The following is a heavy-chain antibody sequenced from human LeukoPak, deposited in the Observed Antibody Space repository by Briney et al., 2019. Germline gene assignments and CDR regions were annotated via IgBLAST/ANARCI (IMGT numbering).Heavy chain of an antibody. Sequence: GGSVKVSCKTSGYSFTSYGISWVRQAPGEGHEWMGWVSGFNGDTNYAQKFQGRVTMTIDTSTTTAYMELRSLRSDDTAVYYCARDLRLTIFGVAINWFDPWGQGTLVTVSS. CDR2: VSGFNGDT. J-gene: IGHJ5*02. CDR3: ARDLRLTIFGVAINWFDP. CDR1: GYSFTSYG. D-gene: IGHD3-3*01. V-gene: IGHV1-18*01.